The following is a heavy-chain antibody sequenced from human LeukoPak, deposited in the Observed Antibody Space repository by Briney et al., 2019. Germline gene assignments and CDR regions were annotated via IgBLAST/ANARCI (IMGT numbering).Heavy chain of an antibody. Sequence: SVKVSCKASGGTFSSYAISWVRQAPGQGLEWMGRIIPILGIANYAQKFQGRVTITADKSTSTAYMELSSLRSEDTAVYYCARDYYDSSAYYTAREPYYFDYWGQGTLVTVSS. D-gene: IGHD3-22*01. CDR3: ARDYYDSSAYYTAREPYYFDY. J-gene: IGHJ4*02. CDR1: GGTFSSYA. CDR2: IIPILGIA. V-gene: IGHV1-69*04.